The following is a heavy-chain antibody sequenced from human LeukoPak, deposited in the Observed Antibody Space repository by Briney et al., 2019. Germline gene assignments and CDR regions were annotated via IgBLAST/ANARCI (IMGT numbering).Heavy chain of an antibody. CDR3: AREASYYYDSSGYFFDY. CDR2: INSDGSST. D-gene: IGHD3-22*01. J-gene: IGHJ4*02. V-gene: IGHV3-74*01. CDR1: GFTFSSYW. Sequence: GGSLRLSCAASGFTFSSYWMHWVRHAPGKGLVWVSRINSDGSSTSYADSVKGRFTISRDNAKNTLYLQMNSLRAEDTAVYYCAREASYYYDSSGYFFDYWGQGTLVTVSS.